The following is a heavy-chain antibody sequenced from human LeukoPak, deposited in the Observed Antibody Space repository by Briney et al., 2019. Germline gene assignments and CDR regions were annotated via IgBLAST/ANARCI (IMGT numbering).Heavy chain of an antibody. CDR2: INPNSGGT. CDR1: GYTFAGYY. Sequence: ASVKVSCKASGYTFAGYYMHWVRQAPGQGLEWMGWINPNSGGTNYAQKFQGRVTMTRDTSISTAYMELSRLRSDDTAVYYCAREQSSSWYRIFDYWGQGTLVTVSS. CDR3: AREQSSSWYRIFDY. J-gene: IGHJ4*02. D-gene: IGHD6-13*01. V-gene: IGHV1-2*02.